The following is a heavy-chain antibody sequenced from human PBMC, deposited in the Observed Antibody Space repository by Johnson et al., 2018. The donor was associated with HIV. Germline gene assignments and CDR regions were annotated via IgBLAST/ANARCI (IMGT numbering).Heavy chain of an antibody. CDR3: ARESIVGATEDDAFDI. D-gene: IGHD1-26*01. V-gene: IGHV3-30*19. CDR1: GFTFSSYG. J-gene: IGHJ3*02. CDR2: ISYDGSNK. Sequence: VQLVESGGGVVQPGRSLRLSCAASGFTFSSYGMHWVRQAPGKGLEWVAVISYDGSNKYYADSVKGRFTISRDNSNNTLYLQMSGLSAEDTALYYCARESIVGATEDDAFDIWGQGTMVTVSS.